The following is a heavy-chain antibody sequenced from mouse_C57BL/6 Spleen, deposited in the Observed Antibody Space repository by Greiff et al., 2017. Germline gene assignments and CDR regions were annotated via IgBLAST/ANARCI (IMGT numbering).Heavy chain of an antibody. CDR1: GYTFTGYW. Sequence: QVQLQQSGAELMKPGASVKLSCKATGYTFTGYWIEWVKQRPGHGLEWIGEILPGSGNTNYNEKFKGKATFTAATSSNTAYMPLSNLTTEDSAIYYCARFDGYPYYAMDYWGQGTSVTVSS. J-gene: IGHJ4*01. D-gene: IGHD2-3*01. CDR3: ARFDGYPYYAMDY. CDR2: ILPGSGNT. V-gene: IGHV1-9*01.